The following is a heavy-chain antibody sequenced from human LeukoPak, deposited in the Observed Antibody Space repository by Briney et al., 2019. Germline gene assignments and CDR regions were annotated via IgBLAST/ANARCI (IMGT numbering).Heavy chain of an antibody. CDR1: GGSFSGYY. V-gene: IGHV4-34*01. D-gene: IGHD3-10*02. Sequence: SETLSLTCAVYGGSFSGYYWSWIRQPPGKGLEWIGEINHSGGTNYNPSLKSRVTISVDTSKNQFSLKLSSVTAADTAVYYCARGFVRGVTIRPFDYWGQGTLVTVSS. CDR3: ARGFVRGVTIRPFDY. CDR2: INHSGGT. J-gene: IGHJ4*02.